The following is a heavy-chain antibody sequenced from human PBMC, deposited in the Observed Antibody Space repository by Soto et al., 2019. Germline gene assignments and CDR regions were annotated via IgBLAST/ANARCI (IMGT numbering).Heavy chain of an antibody. V-gene: IGHV4-30-2*01. CDR1: GGSISSGGYS. Sequence: PSETLSLTCAVSGGSISSGGYSWSWIRQPPGKGLEWIGYIYHSGSTYYNPSLKSRVTISVDRSKNQFSLKLSSVTAADTAVYYCARDRGSSRDGHWFDPWGQGTLVTVSS. CDR2: IYHSGST. D-gene: IGHD6-13*01. CDR3: ARDRGSSRDGHWFDP. J-gene: IGHJ5*02.